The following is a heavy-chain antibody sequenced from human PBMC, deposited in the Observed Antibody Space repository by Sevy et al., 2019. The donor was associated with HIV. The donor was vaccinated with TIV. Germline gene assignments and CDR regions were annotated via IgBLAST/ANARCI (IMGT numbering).Heavy chain of an antibody. V-gene: IGHV3-9*01. D-gene: IGHD4-17*01. CDR2: ISWNSGSI. Sequence: SLRLSCAASGFTFDDYAMHWVRQAPGKGLEWVSGISWNSGSIGYADFVKGRVPISRDHAKNSLYLQMNSLRAEDTALYYCAKDILQGVTTADYYYGMDVWGQGTTVTVSS. CDR3: AKDILQGVTTADYYYGMDV. J-gene: IGHJ6*02. CDR1: GFTFDDYA.